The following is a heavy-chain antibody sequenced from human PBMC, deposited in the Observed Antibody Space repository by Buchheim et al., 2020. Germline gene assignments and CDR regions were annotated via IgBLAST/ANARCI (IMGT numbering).Heavy chain of an antibody. V-gene: IGHV3-48*03. D-gene: IGHD5-18*01. Sequence: EVQLVESGGGLVQPGGSLRLSCAASGFTFSSYEMNWVRQAPGKGLVWVSHISSSGSTIYYADSVKGRFTISRDNAKNSLYLQMNSLRAEDTAVYYCAGMDTAMVIGPPSDYWGQGTL. CDR2: ISSSGSTI. CDR1: GFTFSSYE. J-gene: IGHJ4*02. CDR3: AGMDTAMVIGPPSDY.